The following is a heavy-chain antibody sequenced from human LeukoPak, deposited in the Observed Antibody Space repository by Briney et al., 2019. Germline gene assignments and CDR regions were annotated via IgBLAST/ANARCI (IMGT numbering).Heavy chain of an antibody. Sequence: SETPSLTRTLSRVSISSTTNYCGWSSPPPGKWLEWIGNIYYSGSTYYNPSLKSRVTISVDMSKNQFSLKLSSVTAADTAVYYCAGEIYSSGWYCDYWGQGTLVTVSS. CDR2: IYYSGST. J-gene: IGHJ4*02. CDR3: AGEIYSSGWYCDY. V-gene: IGHV4-39*05. CDR1: RVSISSTTNY. D-gene: IGHD6-19*01.